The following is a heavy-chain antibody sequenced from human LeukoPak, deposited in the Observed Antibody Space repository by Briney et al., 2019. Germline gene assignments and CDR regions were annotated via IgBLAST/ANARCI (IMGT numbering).Heavy chain of an antibody. CDR3: ARDSPRTGP. V-gene: IGHV3-33*01. CDR1: GFTFSSYG. Sequence: PGGSLRLSCAASGFTFSSYGMHWVRQAPGKGLEWVAVIWYDGSNKYYADSVKGRFTISRDNAKNILYLQMNSLRAEDTAVYYCARDSPRTGPWGQGILVTVSS. CDR2: IWYDGSNK. J-gene: IGHJ5*02. D-gene: IGHD1-1*01.